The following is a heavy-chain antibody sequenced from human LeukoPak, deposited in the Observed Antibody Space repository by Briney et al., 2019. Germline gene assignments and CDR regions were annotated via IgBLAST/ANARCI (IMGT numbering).Heavy chain of an antibody. CDR1: GYTFTSYD. Sequence: GASVKVSCKASGYTFTSYDINWVRQAPGQGLEWMGIINPSGGSTSYAQKFQGRVTMTRDTSTSTVYMELSSLRSEDTAVYYCARDLGYCSGGSCYRNYYMDVWGKGTTVTVSS. V-gene: IGHV1-46*01. CDR3: ARDLGYCSGGSCYRNYYMDV. J-gene: IGHJ6*03. CDR2: INPSGGST. D-gene: IGHD2-15*01.